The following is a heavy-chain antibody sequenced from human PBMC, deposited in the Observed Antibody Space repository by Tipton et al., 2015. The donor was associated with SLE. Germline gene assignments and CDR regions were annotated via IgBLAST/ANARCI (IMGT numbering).Heavy chain of an antibody. J-gene: IGHJ6*02. CDR3: ARHVDPTDYYYYAVDV. Sequence: TLSLTCTVSGGSISSGGHYWSWIRQPAGKGLEWIGRIHASGSSGSTEYNPSLKSRVTISVDTSKNQFSLRLSSVSAADTAVYYCARHVDPTDYYYYAVDVWGQGTTVTVSS. CDR2: IHASGSSGST. CDR1: GGSISSGGHY. V-gene: IGHV4-61*02.